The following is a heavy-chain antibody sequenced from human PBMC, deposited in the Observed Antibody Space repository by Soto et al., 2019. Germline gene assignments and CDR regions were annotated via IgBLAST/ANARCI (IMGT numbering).Heavy chain of an antibody. CDR2: IYYSGST. V-gene: IGHV4-39*01. D-gene: IGHD3-10*01. CDR3: ARPVTMVRGVTENYYYYYMDV. J-gene: IGHJ6*03. Sequence: SETLSLTCTVSGGSISSSSYYWGWIRQPPGKGLGWIGSIYYSGSTYYNPSLKSRVTISVDTSKNQFSLKLSSVTAADTAVYYCARPVTMVRGVTENYYYYYMDVWGKGTTVTVSS. CDR1: GGSISSSSYY.